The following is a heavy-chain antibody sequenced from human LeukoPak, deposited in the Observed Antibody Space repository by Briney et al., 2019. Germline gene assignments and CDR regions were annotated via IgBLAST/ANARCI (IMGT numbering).Heavy chain of an antibody. Sequence: GVLRLSCAASGFTVSSNYMSWVRQAPGKGLEWVSVIYSGGSTYYADSVKGRFTISRDNSKNTLYLQMNSLRAEDTAVYYCARRWLGGSGSYYKSYYFDYWGQGTLVTVSS. D-gene: IGHD3-10*01. CDR2: IYSGGST. CDR3: ARRWLGGSGSYYKSYYFDY. V-gene: IGHV3-53*01. J-gene: IGHJ4*02. CDR1: GFTVSSNY.